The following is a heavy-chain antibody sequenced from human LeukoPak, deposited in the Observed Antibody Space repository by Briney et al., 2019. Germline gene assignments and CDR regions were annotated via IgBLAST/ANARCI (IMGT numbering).Heavy chain of an antibody. Sequence: SETLSLTCTVYGASISSSSYYWGWIRQPPGKGLEWIGSIYYSGSNYYNPSLKSRVTISVDTSKNQFSLKLSSVTAADTAVYYCARGMYYGDYSGAFDIWGQGTMVTVSS. CDR2: IYYSGSN. CDR1: GASISSSSYY. D-gene: IGHD4-17*01. J-gene: IGHJ3*02. CDR3: ARGMYYGDYSGAFDI. V-gene: IGHV4-39*01.